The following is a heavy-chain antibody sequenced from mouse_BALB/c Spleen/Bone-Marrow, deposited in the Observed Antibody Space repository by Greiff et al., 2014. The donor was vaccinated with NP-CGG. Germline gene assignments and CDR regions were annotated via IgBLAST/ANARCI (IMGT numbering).Heavy chain of an antibody. CDR3: ANDGYGYYFDY. J-gene: IGHJ2*01. V-gene: IGHV14-3*02. D-gene: IGHD2-3*01. CDR1: GFNIKDTY. Sequence: VKLMESGAELVKPGASVKLSCTASGFNIKDTYMHWVKQRPEQGLEWIGRIDPANGNTNYDPKFQGKATITADTSSNTAYLQLSSLTSEDTAGEYGANDGYGYYFDYWGQGTTLTVSA. CDR2: IDPANGNT.